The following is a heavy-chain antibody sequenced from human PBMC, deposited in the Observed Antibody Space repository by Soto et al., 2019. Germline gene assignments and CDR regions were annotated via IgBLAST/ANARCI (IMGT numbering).Heavy chain of an antibody. D-gene: IGHD6-13*01. V-gene: IGHV3-30-3*01. CDR2: IPNDGSKT. CDR1: GFTFSTYT. CDR3: ARDVRSSWHIFDY. Sequence: QVQLVESGGGVVQPGTSLRLSCAASGFTFSTYTMHWVRQTPGKGLEWVALIPNDGSKTYYADSVKGRFTISRDNSKNTLYLQMNSLRAEDTAVYHCARDVRSSWHIFDYWGQGTLVTVSS. J-gene: IGHJ4*02.